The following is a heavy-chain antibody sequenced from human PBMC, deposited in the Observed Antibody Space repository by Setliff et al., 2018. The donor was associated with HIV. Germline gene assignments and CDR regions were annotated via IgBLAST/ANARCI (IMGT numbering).Heavy chain of an antibody. CDR3: TRRPYYDGDGYSFDY. D-gene: IGHD3-22*01. Sequence: ASVKVSCKASGYIFTDFYIHWVRQAPGKGLQWMGRVDPKNGVTLEEEEFQGRVTMSADTSAGTAYLKLSSLISADTALYYCTRRPYYDGDGYSFDYWGQGTLVTLSS. V-gene: IGHV1-69-2*01. CDR1: GYIFTDFY. J-gene: IGHJ4*02. CDR2: VDPKNGVT.